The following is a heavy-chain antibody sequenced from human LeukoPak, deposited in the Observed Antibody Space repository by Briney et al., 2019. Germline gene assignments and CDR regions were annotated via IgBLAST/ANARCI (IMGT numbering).Heavy chain of an antibody. D-gene: IGHD2-2*01. CDR1: GGSISSGAYY. J-gene: IGHJ5*02. CDR3: ARDCSSTSCYGLDP. V-gene: IGHV4-31*03. CDR2: IYYSGST. Sequence: SQTLSLTCTVSGGSISSGAYYWTWIRQHPGKGLEWIGYIYYSGSTSYNPSLKSRVTISVDTSKNQFSLKLSSVTAADTAVYYCARDCSSTSCYGLDPWGQGTLVTGSS.